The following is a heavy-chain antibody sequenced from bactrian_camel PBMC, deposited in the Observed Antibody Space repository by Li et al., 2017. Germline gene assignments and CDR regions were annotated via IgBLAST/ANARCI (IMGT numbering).Heavy chain of an antibody. CDR1: GHRGTCNY. D-gene: IGHD1*01. Sequence: VQLVESGGGSVQSGGSLRLSCSISGHRGTCNYMGWFRQAPGKAREAVATLYTGGDSTFYVDSVKGRFTISRDNAKNTVYLQMNSLKPEDTAMYYCASSQALAACDNPLAYHSWGQGTQVTVS. CDR3: ASSQALAACDNPLAYHS. CDR2: LYTGGDST. V-gene: IGHV3S40*01. J-gene: IGHJ4*01.